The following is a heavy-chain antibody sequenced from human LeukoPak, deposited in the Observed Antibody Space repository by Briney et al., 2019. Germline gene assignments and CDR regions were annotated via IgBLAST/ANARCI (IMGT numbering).Heavy chain of an antibody. CDR2: IRGKTNSYAT. CDR1: GFTFSDSA. V-gene: IGHV3-73*01. J-gene: IGHJ4*02. CDR3: TGGSGWYSPDY. D-gene: IGHD6-19*01. Sequence: GGSLRLSCAASGFTFSDSAMNWVRQASGKGLEWVGHIRGKTNSYATAYAASVRGRFTISRDDSKNTAYLQMNSLRTEDTAVYYCTGGSGWYSPDYWGQGTLVTVSS.